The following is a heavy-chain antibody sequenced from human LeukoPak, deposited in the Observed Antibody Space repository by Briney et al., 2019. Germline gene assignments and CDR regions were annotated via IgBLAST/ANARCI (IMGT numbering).Heavy chain of an antibody. J-gene: IGHJ6*03. CDR2: INHSGST. CDR1: GGSFSGYY. Sequence: PSETLSLTCAVYGGSFSGYYWSWIRQPPGKGLEWIGEINHSGSTNYNPSLKSRVTISVDTSKNQFSLKLSSVTAADTAVYYCARADVTMVRGVKSYYMDVWGKGTTVTVSS. CDR3: ARADVTMVRGVKSYYMDV. V-gene: IGHV4-34*01. D-gene: IGHD3-10*01.